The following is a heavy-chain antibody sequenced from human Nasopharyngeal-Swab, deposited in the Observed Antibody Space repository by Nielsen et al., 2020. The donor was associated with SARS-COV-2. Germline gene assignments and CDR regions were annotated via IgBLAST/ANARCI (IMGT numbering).Heavy chain of an antibody. CDR2: IYYSGST. V-gene: IGHV4-61*08. J-gene: IGHJ5*02. D-gene: IGHD3-3*01. CDR3: ARQDTYDFWSGYTPAWFDP. Sequence: GSLRLSCAVSGGSINSGDNYWSWLRQPPGKGLEWIGYIYYSGSTNYNPSLKSRVTISVDTSKNQFSLKLSSVTAADTAVYYCARQDTYDFWSGYTPAWFDPWGQGTLVTVSS. CDR1: GGSINSGDNY.